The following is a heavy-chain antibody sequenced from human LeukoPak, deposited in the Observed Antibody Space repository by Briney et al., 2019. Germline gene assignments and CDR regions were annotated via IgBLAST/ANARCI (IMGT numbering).Heavy chain of an antibody. D-gene: IGHD6-13*01. CDR1: GFTFSSYG. V-gene: IGHV3-30*02. CDR2: IRYDGSNK. Sequence: GGSLTLSCAPSGFTFSSYGMHWVRQAPGKGLEWVAFIRYDGSNKYYADSVKGRFTISRDNSKNTLHLQMNSLRAEDTAVYYCAKDRSIGSLGYSSSWYLGYWGQGTLVTVSS. J-gene: IGHJ4*02. CDR3: AKDRSIGSLGYSSSWYLGY.